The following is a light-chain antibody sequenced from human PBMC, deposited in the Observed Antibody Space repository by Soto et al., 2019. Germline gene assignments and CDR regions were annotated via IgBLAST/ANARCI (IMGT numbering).Light chain of an antibody. CDR3: QQYNNWPPLT. Sequence: EIVMTQSPATLSVSPGERATLSCRASQSVSSNLALYQQKPGQAPRLLIYGASTRATVIPARFSGSGSGTEFTLTISSLQSEDFADYYCQQYNNWPPLTFGGGTKVEMK. CDR1: QSVSSN. V-gene: IGKV3-15*01. J-gene: IGKJ4*01. CDR2: GAS.